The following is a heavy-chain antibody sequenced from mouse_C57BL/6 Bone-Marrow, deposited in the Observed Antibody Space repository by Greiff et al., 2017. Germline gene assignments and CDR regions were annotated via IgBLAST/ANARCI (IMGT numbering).Heavy chain of an antibody. D-gene: IGHD2-1*01. CDR1: GYTFTSYW. CDR3: ARLDAYLPFYAMDY. CDR2: IDPSDSYT. J-gene: IGHJ4*01. Sequence: QVQLQQPGAELVMPGASVKLSCKASGYTFTSYWMHWVKQRPGQGLEWIGEIDPSDSYTNYNQKFKGKSTLTVDKSSSTAYMQLSSLTSEDSAVYYCARLDAYLPFYAMDYWSQGTSVTVSS. V-gene: IGHV1-69*01.